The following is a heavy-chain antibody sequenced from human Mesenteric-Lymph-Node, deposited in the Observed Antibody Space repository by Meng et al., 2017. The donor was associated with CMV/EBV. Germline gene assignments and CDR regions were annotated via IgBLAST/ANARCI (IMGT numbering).Heavy chain of an antibody. V-gene: IGHV3-23*01. CDR3: AKGRGGWYFDL. CDR2: IVARGINP. D-gene: IGHD3-10*01. CDR1: VFTVSSYF. J-gene: IGHJ2*01. Sequence: LSCAASVFTVSSYFMVWVRQPQGKGLEWVSGIVARGINPYYADSVKGRFTISRDNSKNTLYLQMNSLRAEDTAVYYCAKGRGGWYFDLWGRGTLVTVSS.